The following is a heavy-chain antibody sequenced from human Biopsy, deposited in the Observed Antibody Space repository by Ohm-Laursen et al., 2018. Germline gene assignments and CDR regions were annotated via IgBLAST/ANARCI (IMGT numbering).Heavy chain of an antibody. Sequence: GTLSLTCTVSGDSISSNYWGWIRQPPGKGLEWIGYVFYTGSTDYNPSLQSRVTVSVDTSKNHFSLRLRSATPADTAIYYCARDRGYYSDRTVPGYFDLWGRGTLVTVSS. CDR3: ARDRGYYSDRTVPGYFDL. V-gene: IGHV4-59*01. D-gene: IGHD3-22*01. J-gene: IGHJ2*01. CDR1: GDSISSNY. CDR2: VFYTGST.